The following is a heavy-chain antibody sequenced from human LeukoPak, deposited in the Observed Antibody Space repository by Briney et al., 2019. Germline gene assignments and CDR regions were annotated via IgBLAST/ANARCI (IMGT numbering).Heavy chain of an antibody. Sequence: QPGGSLRLSCAASGFTFSSYGMHWVRQAPGKGLEWVAFIRYDGSNKYYADSVKGRFTISRDNSKNTLYLQMNSLRAEDTAVYYCAKDCSSTSYSDYWGQGTLVTVSS. CDR1: GFTFSSYG. D-gene: IGHD2-2*01. CDR3: AKDCSSTSYSDY. V-gene: IGHV3-30*02. CDR2: IRYDGSNK. J-gene: IGHJ4*02.